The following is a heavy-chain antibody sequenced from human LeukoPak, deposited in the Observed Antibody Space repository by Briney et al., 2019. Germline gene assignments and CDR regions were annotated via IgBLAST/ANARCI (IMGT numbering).Heavy chain of an antibody. V-gene: IGHV4-39*01. CDR2: IYYSGST. Sequence: PSETLSLTCTVSGGSISSSSYHWGWIRQPPGKGLEWIGSIYYSGSTYYNPSLKSRVTISVDTSKNQFSLTLSSVTAADTAVYYCARRYSSSWCGFDYWGQGTLVTVSS. D-gene: IGHD6-13*01. CDR3: ARRYSSSWCGFDY. CDR1: GGSISSSSYH. J-gene: IGHJ4*02.